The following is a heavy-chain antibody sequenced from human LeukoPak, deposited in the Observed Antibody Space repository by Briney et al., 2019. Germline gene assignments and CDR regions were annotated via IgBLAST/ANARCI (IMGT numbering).Heavy chain of an antibody. Sequence: GASVKVSCKASGYIFTSYYIHWVRQAPGQGLEWMGKINPSGGSTSYAQKFQGRVTMTRDTSTSTVYMELSSLRSEDTAVYYCARTIVDGGTNYWGQGTLVTVSS. J-gene: IGHJ4*02. D-gene: IGHD2-15*01. CDR1: GYIFTSYY. CDR3: ARTIVDGGTNY. V-gene: IGHV1-46*01. CDR2: INPSGGST.